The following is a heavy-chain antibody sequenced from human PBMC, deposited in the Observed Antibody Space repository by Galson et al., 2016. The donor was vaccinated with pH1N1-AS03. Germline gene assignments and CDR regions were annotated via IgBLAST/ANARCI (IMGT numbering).Heavy chain of an antibody. V-gene: IGHV3-64*04. CDR3: ARGDSGYAY. J-gene: IGHJ4*02. CDR2: ISGNGNNT. CDR1: GFTFSTDA. Sequence: SLRLSCAASGFTFSTDAMHWVRQAPGKGLEYVSAISGNGNNTYYTDSVKGRFTISRDTSKNTLSLQMGSLKIEDTAVYYCARGDSGYAYWGQGTPVTVSS. D-gene: IGHD5-12*01.